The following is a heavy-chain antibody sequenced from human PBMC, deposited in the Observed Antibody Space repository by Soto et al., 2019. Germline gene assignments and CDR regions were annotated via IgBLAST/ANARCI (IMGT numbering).Heavy chain of an antibody. D-gene: IGHD5-12*01. V-gene: IGHV4-39*01. CDR1: GGSISSSSYY. Sequence: PSETLSLTCTVSGGSISSSSYYWGWIRQPPGKGLEWIGSIYYSGSTYYNPSLKSRVTISVDTSKNQFSLKLSSVTAADTAVYYCARHDSGYGWWGLDYWGQGTLVTVSS. CDR3: ARHDSGYGWWGLDY. CDR2: IYYSGST. J-gene: IGHJ4*02.